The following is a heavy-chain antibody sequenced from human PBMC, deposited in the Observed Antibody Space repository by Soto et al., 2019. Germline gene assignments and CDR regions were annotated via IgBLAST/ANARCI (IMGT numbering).Heavy chain of an antibody. CDR2: INHSGST. CDR3: ARGLRELYRGRSGYYKAIDY. CDR1: GGSISSYY. V-gene: IGHV4-34*01. J-gene: IGHJ4*02. Sequence: SETLSLTCTVSGGSISSYYGSWIRQPPGKGLEWIGEINHSGSTNYNPSLKSRVTISVDTSKNQFSLKLSSVTAADTAVYYCARGLRELYRGRSGYYKAIDYWGQGTLVTVSS. D-gene: IGHD3-3*01.